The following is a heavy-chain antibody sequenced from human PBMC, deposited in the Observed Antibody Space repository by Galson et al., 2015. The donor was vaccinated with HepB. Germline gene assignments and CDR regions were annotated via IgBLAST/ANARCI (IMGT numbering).Heavy chain of an antibody. V-gene: IGHV3-15*01. CDR1: GFTFSNAW. J-gene: IGHJ4*02. CDR2: IKSKTDGGTT. Sequence: SLRLSCAASGFTFSNAWMSWVRQAPGKGLEWVGRIKSKTDGGTTDYAAPVKGRFTISRDDSKNTLYLQMNSLKTEDTAVYYCTTDLLEQQLCTNYWGQGTLVTVSS. D-gene: IGHD6-13*01. CDR3: TTDLLEQQLCTNY.